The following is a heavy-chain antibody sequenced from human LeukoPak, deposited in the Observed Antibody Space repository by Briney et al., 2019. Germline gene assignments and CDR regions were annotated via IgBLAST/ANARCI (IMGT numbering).Heavy chain of an antibody. Sequence: GGSLRLSCAASGFTFSSHWMSWVRQAPGKGLEWVANIKSDGSDKCYVDSVKGRFAISRDNAKNSLYLQMNSLRAEDTAVYYCAKLPYGDYNHHWGQGTLVTVSS. CDR3: AKLPYGDYNHH. CDR1: GFTFSSHW. V-gene: IGHV3-7*05. J-gene: IGHJ5*02. CDR2: IKSDGSDK. D-gene: IGHD4-17*01.